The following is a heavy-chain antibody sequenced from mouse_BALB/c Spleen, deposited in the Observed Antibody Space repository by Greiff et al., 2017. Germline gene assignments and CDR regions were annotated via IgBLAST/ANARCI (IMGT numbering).Heavy chain of an antibody. V-gene: IGHV1-54*01. J-gene: IGHJ4*01. CDR1: GYAFTNYL. D-gene: IGHD3-1*01. CDR2: INPGSGGT. Sequence: VQRVESGAELVRPGTSVKVSCKASGYAFTNYLIEWVKQRPGQGLEWIGVINPGSGGTNYNEKFKGKATLTADKSSSTAYMQLSSLTSDDSAVYFCARRGGSSGYVMAMDYWGQGTSVTVSS. CDR3: ARRGGSSGYVMAMDY.